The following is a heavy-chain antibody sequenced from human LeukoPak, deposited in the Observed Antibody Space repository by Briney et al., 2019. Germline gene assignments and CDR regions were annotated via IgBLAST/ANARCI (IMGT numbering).Heavy chain of an antibody. CDR1: GYTLTELS. Sequence: ASVKVSCKVSGYTLTELSMHWVRQAPGKGLEWMGGFDPEDGETIYAQKFQGRVTMTEDTSTDTAYMELSSLRSEDTAVYYCATGFGGAGGNTRSWWFDYWGQGTLVTVSS. V-gene: IGHV1-24*01. CDR2: FDPEDGET. CDR3: ATGFGGAGGNTRSWWFDY. D-gene: IGHD4-23*01. J-gene: IGHJ4*02.